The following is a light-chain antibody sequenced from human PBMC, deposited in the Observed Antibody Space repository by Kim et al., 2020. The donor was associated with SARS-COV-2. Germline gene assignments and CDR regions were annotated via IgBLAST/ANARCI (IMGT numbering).Light chain of an antibody. Sequence: EIILTQSPATVSLSPGERATLSCGASQSVRSNYLAWYQQKPGLAPRLLIYDASTRAIGIPDRFSGSGSGTDFTLTISRLEPEDFAMYYCQQYGSSATFGQGTKVDIK. CDR2: DAS. V-gene: IGKV3D-20*01. CDR1: QSVRSNY. J-gene: IGKJ1*01. CDR3: QQYGSSAT.